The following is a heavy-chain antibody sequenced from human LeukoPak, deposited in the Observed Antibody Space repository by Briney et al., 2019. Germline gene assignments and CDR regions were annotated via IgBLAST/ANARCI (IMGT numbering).Heavy chain of an antibody. Sequence: KPGGSLRLSCAASGFTFSSYSMNWVRQAPGKGLEWVSSISSSSSYIYYADSVRGRFTISRDNAKNSLYLQMNSLRAEDTAVYYCARDRYCGGDCYSAFFDYWGQGTLVTVSS. CDR1: GFTFSSYS. V-gene: IGHV3-21*01. D-gene: IGHD2-21*02. CDR3: ARDRYCGGDCYSAFFDY. J-gene: IGHJ4*02. CDR2: ISSSSSYI.